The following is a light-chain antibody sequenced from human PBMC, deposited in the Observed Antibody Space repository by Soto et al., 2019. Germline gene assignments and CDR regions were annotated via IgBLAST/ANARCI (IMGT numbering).Light chain of an antibody. Sequence: QSASVGDRVTITCQASQDITNYLNWYQQKPGKAPNLLIYGASNLEIGVPSRFSGGGSETDFAFTISSLQPEDIATYSCQQYHNLPIIVGQGTRLEIK. V-gene: IGKV1-33*01. CDR2: GAS. CDR1: QDITNY. CDR3: QQYHNLPII. J-gene: IGKJ5*01.